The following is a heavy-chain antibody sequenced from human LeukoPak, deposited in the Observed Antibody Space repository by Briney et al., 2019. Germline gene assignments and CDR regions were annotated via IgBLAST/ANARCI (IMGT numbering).Heavy chain of an antibody. V-gene: IGHV3-66*02. Sequence: GGSLRLSCAASGFTVSSNYMSWVRQAPGKGLEWVSVIYSGGSTYYADSVKGRFTISRDNSKNTLYLQMNSLRAEDTAVYYCARSEYYYGEGWFDPWGQGTLVTVSS. CDR2: IYSGGST. D-gene: IGHD2/OR15-2a*01. CDR1: GFTVSSNY. CDR3: ARSEYYYGEGWFDP. J-gene: IGHJ5*02.